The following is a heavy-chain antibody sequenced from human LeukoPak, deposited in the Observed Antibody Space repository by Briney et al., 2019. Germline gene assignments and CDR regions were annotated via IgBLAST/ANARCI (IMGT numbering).Heavy chain of an antibody. J-gene: IGHJ4*02. CDR1: GFTFDDYA. V-gene: IGHV3-9*01. Sequence: PGGSLRLSCAASGFTFDDYAMHWVRQAPGKGLEWVSGISWNSGSIGYADSVKGRFIISRDNAKNSLYLQMNSLRAEDTALYYCAKSRYGSGSYEVDYWGQGTLVTVSS. CDR3: AKSRYGSGSYEVDY. CDR2: ISWNSGSI. D-gene: IGHD3-10*01.